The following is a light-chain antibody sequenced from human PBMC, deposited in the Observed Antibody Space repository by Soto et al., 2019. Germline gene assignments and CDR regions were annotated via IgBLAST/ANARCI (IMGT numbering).Light chain of an antibody. Sequence: QSALAQPASVSGSPGQSIAISCTGTSSDVGGYNYVSWYQQHPGKAPKLMIYDANNRPSGVSNRFSGSKSGNTASLTISGLQAEDEADYYCSSYRSSSTLYVFGTGTKVTV. CDR3: SSYRSSSTLYV. CDR2: DAN. CDR1: SSDVGGYNY. J-gene: IGLJ1*01. V-gene: IGLV2-14*01.